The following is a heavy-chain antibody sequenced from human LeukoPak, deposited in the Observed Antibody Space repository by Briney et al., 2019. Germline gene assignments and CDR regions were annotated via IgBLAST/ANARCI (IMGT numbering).Heavy chain of an antibody. CDR2: ISGSGGST. D-gene: IGHD6-19*01. CDR3: AKGHSSGWDYYYYMDV. V-gene: IGHV3-23*01. CDR1: GFTFSSYA. J-gene: IGHJ6*03. Sequence: GGSLRLSCAASGFTFSSYAMSWVRQAPGKGLEWVSAISGSGGSTYYADSVKGRFTISRDNSKKTLYLQMNSLRAEDTAVYYCAKGHSSGWDYYYYMDVWGKGTTVTVSS.